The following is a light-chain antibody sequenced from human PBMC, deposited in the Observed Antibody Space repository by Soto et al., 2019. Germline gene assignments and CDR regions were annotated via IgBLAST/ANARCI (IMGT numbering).Light chain of an antibody. V-gene: IGKV1-5*01. J-gene: IGKJ1*01. Sequence: DIQMTQSPATLSASLVDRVTITCRASQGISSWLAWYQQKPGKAPKLLIYDASSLESGVPSRFGGSGSGTEFTLTISSLQPDEVATYYRQQYNSYSWTFGPGTKVESK. CDR2: DAS. CDR1: QGISSW. CDR3: QQYNSYSWT.